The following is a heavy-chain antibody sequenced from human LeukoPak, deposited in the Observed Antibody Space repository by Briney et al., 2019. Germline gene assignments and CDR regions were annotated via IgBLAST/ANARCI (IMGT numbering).Heavy chain of an antibody. CDR3: ARDTSGYYDILTGYYRAGKDFDY. CDR2: ISSSSSTI. CDR1: GFTFSSYE. Sequence: GGSLRLSCAASGFTFSSYEMNWVRQAPGKGLEWVSYISSSSSTIYYADSVKGRFTISRDNAKNSLYLQMNSLRAEDTAVYYCARDTSGYYDILTGYYRAGKDFDYWGQGTLVTVSS. V-gene: IGHV3-48*03. D-gene: IGHD3-9*01. J-gene: IGHJ4*02.